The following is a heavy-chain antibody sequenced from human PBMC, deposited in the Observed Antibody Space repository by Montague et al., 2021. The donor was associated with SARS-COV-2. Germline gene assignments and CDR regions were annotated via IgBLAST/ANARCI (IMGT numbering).Heavy chain of an antibody. Sequence: SETLSLTCTVSGGSISSYYWSWIRQPPGKGLEWIGYIYYSGSTNYNPSLKSRITISVDTSKNQFSLKLSSVTAADTAVYYCARGGDMNWFDPWGQGTLVTVSS. CDR1: GGSISSYY. D-gene: IGHD2-21*01. CDR2: IYYSGST. CDR3: ARGGDMNWFDP. J-gene: IGHJ5*02. V-gene: IGHV4-59*01.